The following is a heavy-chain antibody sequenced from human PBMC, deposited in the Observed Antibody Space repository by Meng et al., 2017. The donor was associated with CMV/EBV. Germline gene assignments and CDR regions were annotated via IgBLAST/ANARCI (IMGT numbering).Heavy chain of an antibody. CDR1: GYTFTSYG. D-gene: IGHD3-10*01. J-gene: IGHJ5*02. Sequence: QFRRADSGAEVKKAGASVKVSCKASGYTFTSYGISWVRQAPGQGLEWMGWISAYNGNTNYAQKLQGRVTMTTDTSTSTAYMELRSLRSDDTAVYYCARNYYGSGSWFDPWGQGTLVTVSS. CDR3: ARNYYGSGSWFDP. CDR2: ISAYNGNT. V-gene: IGHV1-18*01.